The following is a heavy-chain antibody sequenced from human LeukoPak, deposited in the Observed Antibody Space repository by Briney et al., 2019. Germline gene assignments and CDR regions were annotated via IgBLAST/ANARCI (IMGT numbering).Heavy chain of an antibody. J-gene: IGHJ1*01. CDR3: ARDSSSWYVSEH. CDR2: INQDGGEK. D-gene: IGHD6-13*01. V-gene: IGHV3-7*05. Sequence: GGSLRLSCAAFGFTFTKYWMSWVRLAPGKGLEWVATINQDGGEKYFVDSVKGRFTISRDNAKNSLYLQMNSLRAEDTALYYCARDSSSWYVSEHWGQGTLVTVSS. CDR1: GFTFTKYW.